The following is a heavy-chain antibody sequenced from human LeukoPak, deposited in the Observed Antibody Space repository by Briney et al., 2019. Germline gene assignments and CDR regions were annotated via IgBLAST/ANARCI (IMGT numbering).Heavy chain of an antibody. D-gene: IGHD2-15*01. J-gene: IGHJ3*02. V-gene: IGHV4-59*01. CDR1: GGSISSYY. Sequence: SETLSLTWTVSGGSISSYYWAWIRQPPGKGLEWDDYIYYSGSTNYNPSLKSRPTKSVDTTTNHSSLKLMSVPGADLAVSYCARDLSGSTRDDDFDIWGQGTMVTVSS. CDR3: ARDLSGSTRDDDFDI. CDR2: IYYSGST.